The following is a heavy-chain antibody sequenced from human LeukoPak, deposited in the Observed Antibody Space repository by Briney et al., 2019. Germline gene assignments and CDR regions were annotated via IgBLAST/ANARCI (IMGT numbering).Heavy chain of an antibody. CDR2: IYTSGST. CDR3: ARGPPDCSSTSCYAFDAFDI. D-gene: IGHD2-2*01. CDR1: GGSISSGSYY. J-gene: IGHJ3*02. Sequence: SQTLSLTCTVSGGSISSGSYYWSWIRQPAGKGLEWIGRIYTSGSTNYNPSLKSRVTISVDTSKNQFSLKLSSVTAADTAVYYCARGPPDCSSTSCYAFDAFDIWGQGTMVTVSS. V-gene: IGHV4-61*02.